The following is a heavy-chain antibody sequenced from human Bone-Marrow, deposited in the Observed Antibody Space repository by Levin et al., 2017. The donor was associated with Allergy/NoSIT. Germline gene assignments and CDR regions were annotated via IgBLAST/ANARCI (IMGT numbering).Heavy chain of an antibody. V-gene: IGHV4-39*02. CDR3: ARRCMIAAGGTSVFDD. D-gene: IGHD2-21*01. Sequence: SQTLSLTCSVSGGFISTGNYYWGWIRQPPGKGLEWIGSMYSGGTTYVNPSLNGRVTMSVESTKNHISLKLTSVSPTDTAVYYSARRCMIAAGGTSVFDDWGQGSLVIVSS. J-gene: IGHJ4*02. CDR2: MYSGGTT. CDR1: GGFISTGNYY.